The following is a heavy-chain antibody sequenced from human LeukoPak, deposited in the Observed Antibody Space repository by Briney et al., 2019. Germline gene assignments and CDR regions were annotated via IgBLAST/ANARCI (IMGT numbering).Heavy chain of an antibody. CDR3: ASSDSSGYYYSLDY. V-gene: IGHV1-69*05. CDR1: GGIFSSYA. CDR2: IIPIFGTA. Sequence: SVKVSCKASGGIFSSYAISWVRQAPGQGLEWMGGIIPIFGTANYAQKFQGRVTITTDESTSTAYMELSSLRSEDTAVYYCASSDSSGYYYSLDYWGQGTLVTISS. J-gene: IGHJ4*02. D-gene: IGHD3-22*01.